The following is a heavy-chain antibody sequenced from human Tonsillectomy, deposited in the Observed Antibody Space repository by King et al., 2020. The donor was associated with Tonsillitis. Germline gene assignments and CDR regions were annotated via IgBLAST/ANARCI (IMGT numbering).Heavy chain of an antibody. V-gene: IGHV4-39*01. Sequence: QLQESGPGLVKPSETLSLTCTVSGGSISSSSYYWGWIRQPPGKGLEWIGSIYYSGSTNYNPSLKSRVTISVDTSKNQFSLKLSSVTAADTAVYYCARRDDRRSSGYYSHDYWGQGTLVTVSS. CDR2: IYYSGST. CDR3: ARRDDRRSSGYYSHDY. CDR1: GGSISSSSYY. J-gene: IGHJ4*02. D-gene: IGHD3-22*01.